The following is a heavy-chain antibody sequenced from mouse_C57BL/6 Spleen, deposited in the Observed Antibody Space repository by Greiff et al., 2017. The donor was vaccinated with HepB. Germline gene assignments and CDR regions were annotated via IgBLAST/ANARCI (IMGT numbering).Heavy chain of an antibody. Sequence: VQLVESGPGLVAPSQSLSITCTVSGFSLTSYGVHWVRQPPGKGLEWLVVIWSDGSTTYNSALKSRLSISKDNSKSQVFLKMNSLQTDDTAMYYCARHGSYGSSYWYFDVWGTGTTVTVSS. V-gene: IGHV2-6-1*01. J-gene: IGHJ1*03. CDR3: ARHGSYGSSYWYFDV. CDR2: IWSDGST. CDR1: GFSLTSYG. D-gene: IGHD1-1*01.